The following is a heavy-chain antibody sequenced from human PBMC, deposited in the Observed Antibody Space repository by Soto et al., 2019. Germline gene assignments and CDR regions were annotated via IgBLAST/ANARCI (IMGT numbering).Heavy chain of an antibody. CDR2: ISYDGSNK. V-gene: IGHV3-30-3*01. D-gene: IGHD2-2*01. CDR1: GFTFSSYA. Sequence: PGGSLRLSCAASGFTFSSYAMHWVRQAPGKGLEWVAVISYDGSNKYYADSVKGRFTISRDNSKNTLYLQMNSLRAEDTAVYYCARYCISTSCYPYYYGMDVWGQGTTVTVSS. J-gene: IGHJ6*02. CDR3: ARYCISTSCYPYYYGMDV.